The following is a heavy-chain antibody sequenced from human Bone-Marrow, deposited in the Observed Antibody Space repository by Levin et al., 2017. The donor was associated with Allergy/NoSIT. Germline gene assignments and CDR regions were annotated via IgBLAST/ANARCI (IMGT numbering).Heavy chain of an antibody. V-gene: IGHV3-33*01. D-gene: IGHD6-19*01. J-gene: IGHJ4*02. CDR1: GFTFSGYV. Sequence: HSGGSLRLSCAASGFTFSGYVMHWVRQAPGKGLEWVAVIWYDGSNEYYADSVKGRFTISRDNSKDTLYLQMDSLRADDSAMYYCTRDLIGSAGTSDYWGQGVVVTVAS. CDR2: IWYDGSNE. CDR3: TRDLIGSAGTSDY.